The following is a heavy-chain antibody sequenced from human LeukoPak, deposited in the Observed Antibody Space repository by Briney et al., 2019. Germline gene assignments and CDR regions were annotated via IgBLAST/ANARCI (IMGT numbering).Heavy chain of an antibody. V-gene: IGHV1-2*02. CDR3: AREPRTRLYYYDSSGYYYGFDY. CDR1: GYTFTGYY. D-gene: IGHD3-22*01. CDR2: INPNSGGT. J-gene: IGHJ4*02. Sequence: ASVKVSCKASGYTFTGYYVHWVRQAPGQGLEWMGWINPNSGGTNYAQKFQGRVTMTRDTSTSTVYMELSSLRSEDTAVYYCAREPRTRLYYYDSSGYYYGFDYWGQGTLVTVSS.